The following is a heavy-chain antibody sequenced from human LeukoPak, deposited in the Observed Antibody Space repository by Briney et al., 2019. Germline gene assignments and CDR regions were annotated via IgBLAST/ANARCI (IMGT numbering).Heavy chain of an antibody. D-gene: IGHD5-12*01. V-gene: IGHV1-8*03. Sequence: GASVKVSCKASGYTFTSYDINWVRQATGQGLEWMGWMNPNSGNTGYAQKFQGRVTITRNTSISTAYMELSSLRSEDTAVYYCARWVHSGYEPYYYYYYMDVWGKGTTVTVSS. CDR1: GYTFTSYD. J-gene: IGHJ6*03. CDR3: ARWVHSGYEPYYYYYYMDV. CDR2: MNPNSGNT.